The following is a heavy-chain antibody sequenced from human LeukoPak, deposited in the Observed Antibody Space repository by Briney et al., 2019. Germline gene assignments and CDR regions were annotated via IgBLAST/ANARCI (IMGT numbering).Heavy chain of an antibody. D-gene: IGHD3-3*01. CDR2: INYRGYT. V-gene: IGHV4-39*01. CDR3: ASHALLLEGEH. Sequence: SETLSLTCTVSGDSISSNTFYWGWIRQTPGKGLEWIGTINYRGYTYYNPSLKSRVTISVDASENRFYLTLSPATAADTAVYFCASHALLLEGEHWGQGTLVTVSS. J-gene: IGHJ4*02. CDR1: GDSISSNTFY.